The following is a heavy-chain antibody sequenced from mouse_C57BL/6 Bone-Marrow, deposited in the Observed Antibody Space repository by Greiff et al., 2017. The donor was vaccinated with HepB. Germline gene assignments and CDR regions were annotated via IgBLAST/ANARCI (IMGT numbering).Heavy chain of an antibody. CDR3: ARDHYYGSRFDC. CDR1: GYAFSSSW. J-gene: IGHJ2*01. D-gene: IGHD1-1*01. CDR2: IYPGDGDT. Sequence: QVQLQQSGPELVKPGASVKISCKASGYAFSSSWMNWVKQRPGKGLEWIGRIYPGDGDTNYNGKFKGKATLTADKSSSTAYMQLSSLTSEDSAVYFCARDHYYGSRFDCWGQGTTLTVSS. V-gene: IGHV1-82*01.